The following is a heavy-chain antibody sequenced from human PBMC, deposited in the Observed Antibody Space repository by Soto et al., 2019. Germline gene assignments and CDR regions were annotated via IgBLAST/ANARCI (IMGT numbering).Heavy chain of an antibody. J-gene: IGHJ6*02. CDR3: ARGRRGFGGLNYYYYGMDV. V-gene: IGHV4-34*01. CDR1: GGSFSGYY. Sequence: QVQLQQWGAGLLKPSETLSLTCAVYGGSFSGYYWSWIRQPPGKGLEWIGEINHSGSTNYNPSLKSRVTISGDTAKNQFSLKLSSVTAADTAVYYCARGRRGFGGLNYYYYGMDVWGQGTTVTVSS. CDR2: INHSGST. D-gene: IGHD3-10*01.